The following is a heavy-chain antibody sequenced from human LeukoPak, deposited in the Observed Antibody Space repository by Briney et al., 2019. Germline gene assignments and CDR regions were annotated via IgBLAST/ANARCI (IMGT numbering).Heavy chain of an antibody. J-gene: IGHJ1*01. CDR1: GYTFTGYY. Sequence: ASVKVSCKASGYTFTGYYMHWERQAPGQGLEWMGRINPNSGGTNYAQKLQGRVTMTRDTYISTAYMELSRPRSDDTAVYYCARDFYAGWLFEYFQHWGQGTLVTVSS. CDR2: INPNSGGT. D-gene: IGHD3-22*01. V-gene: IGHV1-2*06. CDR3: ARDFYAGWLFEYFQH.